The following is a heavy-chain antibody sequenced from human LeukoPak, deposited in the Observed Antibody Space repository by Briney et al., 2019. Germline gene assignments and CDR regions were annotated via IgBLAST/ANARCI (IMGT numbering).Heavy chain of an antibody. J-gene: IGHJ6*02. V-gene: IGHV3-30-3*01. CDR2: ISYDGSNK. CDR1: GFTFSSYA. D-gene: IGHD2-2*02. CDR3: ARGPYNYYYGMDV. Sequence: GRSLRLSCAASGFTFSSYAMHWVRQAPGKGLEWVAVISYDGSNKYYADSVKGRFTISRDNSKNTLYLQMNSLRAEDTAVYYCARGPYNYYYGMDVWGQGTTVTVSS.